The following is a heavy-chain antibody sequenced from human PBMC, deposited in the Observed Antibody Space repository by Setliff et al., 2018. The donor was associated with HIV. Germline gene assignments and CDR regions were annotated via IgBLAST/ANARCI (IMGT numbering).Heavy chain of an antibody. CDR2: HIPMFGTA. J-gene: IGHJ6*03. Sequence: SVKVSCKAAGGTLRRYGISWVRQAPGQGLEWMGGHIPMFGTARYAQNFQGRVTITADESTSIVYMELSSLRSEDTAVYYCATNREQLTMTYYYYYMDVWGKGTTVTVSS. CDR1: GGTLRRYG. D-gene: IGHD6-13*01. V-gene: IGHV1-69*13. CDR3: ATNREQLTMTYYYYYMDV.